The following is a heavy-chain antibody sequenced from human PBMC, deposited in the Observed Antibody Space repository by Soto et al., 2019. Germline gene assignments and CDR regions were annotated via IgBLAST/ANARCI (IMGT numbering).Heavy chain of an antibody. Sequence: EVQLLESGGGLVQPGGSLRLSCAASGFTFRSYAMSWVRQAPGKGLEWVSTISGSGGSTYYADSVKGRFTISRDNSKNTLYLQMNSLRAGDTAVYYCANDHVLLARLPTDYWGQGTLVTVSS. CDR2: ISGSGGST. J-gene: IGHJ4*02. V-gene: IGHV3-23*01. CDR3: ANDHVLLARLPTDY. D-gene: IGHD3-9*01. CDR1: GFTFRSYA.